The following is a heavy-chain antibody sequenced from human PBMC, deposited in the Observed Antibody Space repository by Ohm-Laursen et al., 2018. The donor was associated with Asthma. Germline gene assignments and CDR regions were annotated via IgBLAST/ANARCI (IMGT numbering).Heavy chain of an antibody. V-gene: IGHV4-31*11. J-gene: IGHJ4*02. CDR2: VYYSGIT. CDR1: GDFISSGNNY. D-gene: IGHD3-22*01. Sequence: TLSLTCAVSGDFISSGNNYWSWIRQHPGKGLEWIGYVYYSGITYSNPSLRSRVSISVDTSKNQFSLKLSPVTAADTAVYYCARGTFYYESTGYYFFDHWGQGALVTVSS. CDR3: ARGTFYYESTGYYFFDH.